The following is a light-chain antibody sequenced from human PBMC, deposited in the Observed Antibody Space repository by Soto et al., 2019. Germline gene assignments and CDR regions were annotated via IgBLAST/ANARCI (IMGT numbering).Light chain of an antibody. J-gene: IGKJ4*01. CDR1: QSVSRSY. V-gene: IGKV3-20*01. CDR2: GAS. Sequence: EIVLTQSPGTLSLSPGERATLSCRASQSVSRSYLAWYQQQPGQAPRLLIYGASSRATGITDRFSGSGSGTDFTLTISTLEPEDFAVYYCHQYDSSPLTCGGGTKVEIK. CDR3: HQYDSSPLT.